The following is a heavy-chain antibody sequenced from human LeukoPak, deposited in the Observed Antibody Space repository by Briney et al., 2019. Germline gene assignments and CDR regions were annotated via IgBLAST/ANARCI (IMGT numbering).Heavy chain of an antibody. CDR3: ARAYYGSGSLLTFDY. CDR1: GGSFSGYY. J-gene: IGHJ4*02. Sequence: SETLSLTCAVYGGSFSGYYWSWIRQPPGKGLEWIGEINHSGSTNYNPSLKSRVTISVDTSKNQFSLKLRSVTAADTAVYYCARAYYGSGSLLTFDYWGQGTLVTVSS. CDR2: INHSGST. V-gene: IGHV4-34*01. D-gene: IGHD3-10*01.